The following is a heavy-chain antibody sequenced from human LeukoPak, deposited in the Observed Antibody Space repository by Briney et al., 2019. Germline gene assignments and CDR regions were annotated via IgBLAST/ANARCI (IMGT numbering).Heavy chain of an antibody. CDR1: GGSISSGGYY. CDR3: ARGLATMVRGPRNNWFDP. CDR2: IYYSGST. J-gene: IGHJ5*02. Sequence: SETLSLTCTVSGGSISSGGYYWSWIRQHPGKGLEWIGNIYYSGSTYYNPSLKSRVTISVDTSKNQFSLKLSSVTAADTAVYYCARGLATMVRGPRNNWFDPWGQGTLVTVSS. V-gene: IGHV4-31*03. D-gene: IGHD3-10*01.